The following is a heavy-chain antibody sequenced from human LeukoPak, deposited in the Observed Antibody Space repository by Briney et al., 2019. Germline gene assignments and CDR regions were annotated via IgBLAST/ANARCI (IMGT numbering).Heavy chain of an antibody. V-gene: IGHV3-23*01. D-gene: IGHD1-14*01. Sequence: GGSLRLSCAASGFTFSSYAMSWVRQAPGKGLEWVSAISGSGGSTYYADSVEGRFTISRDNSKNTLYLQMNSLRAEDTAVYYCANALAESSFDYWGQGTLVTVSS. CDR3: ANALAESSFDY. J-gene: IGHJ4*02. CDR2: ISGSGGST. CDR1: GFTFSSYA.